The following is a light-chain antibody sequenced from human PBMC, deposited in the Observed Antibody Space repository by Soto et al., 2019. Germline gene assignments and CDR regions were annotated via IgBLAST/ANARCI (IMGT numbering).Light chain of an antibody. CDR3: QQYGSSSWT. J-gene: IGKJ1*01. CDR1: QSISSSY. Sequence: ELVLTQSQGTLSLSPGKRATLSCRASQSISSSYLAWYQQRPGQAPRLLIYGASSRATGIPDRFSGSGSGTEVTLTISRLEPEDFAVYDCQQYGSSSWTFGQGTKVDI. CDR2: GAS. V-gene: IGKV3-20*01.